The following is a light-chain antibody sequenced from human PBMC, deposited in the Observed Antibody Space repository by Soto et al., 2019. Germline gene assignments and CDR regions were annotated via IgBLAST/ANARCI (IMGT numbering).Light chain of an antibody. Sequence: EIVMTQSQATLSVSPGERATLSCRANQSVASDFAWYQQKPGQAPTLLIYDASTRASGFPARFSGRGSGTECTLTISSLQSEDFAVYYCQQYNYWPQTFGQGTKVEI. V-gene: IGKV3-15*01. J-gene: IGKJ1*01. CDR1: QSVASD. CDR3: QQYNYWPQT. CDR2: DAS.